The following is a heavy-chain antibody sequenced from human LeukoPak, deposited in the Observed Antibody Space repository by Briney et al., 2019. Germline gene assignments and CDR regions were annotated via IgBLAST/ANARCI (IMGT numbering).Heavy chain of an antibody. CDR2: IYSGGST. V-gene: IGHV3-66*02. Sequence: GGSLRLSCAASGFTVSSNYMSWVRQAPGKGLEWVSVIYSGGSTYYADSVKGRFTISRDNSKNTLYLQMNSLRAEDTAVYYCARGGFWRVYYTGRSPKLYYFDYWGQGTLVTVSS. CDR3: ARGGFWRVYYTGRSPKLYYFDY. CDR1: GFTVSSNY. J-gene: IGHJ4*02. D-gene: IGHD3-3*01.